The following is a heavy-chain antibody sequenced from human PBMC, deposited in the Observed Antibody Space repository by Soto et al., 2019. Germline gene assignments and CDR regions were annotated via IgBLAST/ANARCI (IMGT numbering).Heavy chain of an antibody. D-gene: IGHD1-1*01. J-gene: IGHJ6*02. Sequence: GGSLRLSCAASGFTFSSYEMNWVRQAPGKGLEWVSYISSSGSTIYYADSVKGRFTISGDNAKNSLYLKMNSLRAEDTAVYYCARVRGSYYYYYGMDVWGQGTTVTVSS. CDR1: GFTFSSYE. CDR2: ISSSGSTI. CDR3: ARVRGSYYYYYGMDV. V-gene: IGHV3-48*03.